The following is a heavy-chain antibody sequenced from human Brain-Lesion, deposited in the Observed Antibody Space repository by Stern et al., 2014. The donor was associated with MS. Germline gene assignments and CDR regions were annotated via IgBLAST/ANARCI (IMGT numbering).Heavy chain of an antibody. V-gene: IGHV1-2*04. CDR2: INPKSGGT. J-gene: IGHJ4*02. Sequence: QVQLEESGAEVKKPGASVKVSCKASGYTFTGYYMHWVRQAPGQGLAWMGWINPKSGGTNYAQKFQGWVAMTRDTSINTAYMELSRLRSDDTAVYYCATYYYDSTGYNDFWGQGTLVTVSS. CDR3: ATYYYDSTGYNDF. D-gene: IGHD3-22*01. CDR1: GYTFTGYY.